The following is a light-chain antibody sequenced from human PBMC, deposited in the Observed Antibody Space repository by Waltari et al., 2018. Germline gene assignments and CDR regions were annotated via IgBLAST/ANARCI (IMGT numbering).Light chain of an antibody. J-gene: IGKJ1*01. Sequence: DIVLPHSPVTLSLSPGVGATLPCRASQRIDSHLAWYQQKPGQAPRLLIYDASKRASGSPARFSGSGSGTDFTLTISSREPEDSALYYCHQSFDGPRGTFGQGTKVEIK. CDR1: QRIDSH. CDR2: DAS. CDR3: HQSFDGPRGT. V-gene: IGKV3-11*01.